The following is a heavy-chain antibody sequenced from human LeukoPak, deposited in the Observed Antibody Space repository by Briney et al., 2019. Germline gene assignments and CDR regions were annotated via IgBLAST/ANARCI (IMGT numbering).Heavy chain of an antibody. CDR2: IYTSGST. J-gene: IGHJ4*02. CDR3: ARSIAAAGTIGNFDY. D-gene: IGHD6-13*01. V-gene: IGHV4-59*10. CDR1: GESFKSYY. Sequence: PSETLSLTCAVYGESFKSYYWTWIRQPAGKGLEWIGRIYTSGSTNYNPSLKSRVTMSVDTSKNQFSLKLSSVTAADTAVYYCARSIAAAGTIGNFDYWGQGTLVTVSS.